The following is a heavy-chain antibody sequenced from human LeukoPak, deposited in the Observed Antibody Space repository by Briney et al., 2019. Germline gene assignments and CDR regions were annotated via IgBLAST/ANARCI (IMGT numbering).Heavy chain of an antibody. CDR2: IYTSGST. D-gene: IGHD4-17*01. CDR3: ARVSTVTRSRLDAFDI. J-gene: IGHJ3*02. Sequence: PSETLSLTCTVSGGSISSYYWSWIRQPAGKGLEWIGRIYTSGSTNYNPSLKSRVTMSVDTSKNQFSLKLSSVTAADTAVYCCARVSTVTRSRLDAFDIWGQGTMVTVSS. CDR1: GGSISSYY. V-gene: IGHV4-4*07.